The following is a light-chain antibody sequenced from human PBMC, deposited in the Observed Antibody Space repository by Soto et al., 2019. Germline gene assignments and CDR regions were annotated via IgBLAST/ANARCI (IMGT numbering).Light chain of an antibody. CDR3: QQYNTWHPKMA. Sequence: VVTQSPATLSVFPGETATLSCRASQSVSSDLAWYQQRPGQAPWLLIYGASTRATGIPARFRGSGSGTEFRLTISSRQAEDFAPYYCQQYNTWHPKMAFGRGTKVEIK. V-gene: IGKV3-15*01. J-gene: IGKJ1*01. CDR2: GAS. CDR1: QSVSSD.